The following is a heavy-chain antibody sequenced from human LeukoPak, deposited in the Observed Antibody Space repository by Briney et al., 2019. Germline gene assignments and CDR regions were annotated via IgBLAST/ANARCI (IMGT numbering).Heavy chain of an antibody. CDR1: GFTFSSYE. V-gene: IGHV3-48*03. J-gene: IGHJ4*02. CDR3: ARGHSGLDY. Sequence: GGSLRLSCAASGFTFSSYEMNWVRQAPGKGLEWVSYISGSGRTMSYADSVKGRFTISRDNAKNSLYLQMNSLRAEDTAVYYCARGHSGLDYWGQGTLVTVSS. CDR2: ISGSGRTM. D-gene: IGHD3/OR15-3a*01.